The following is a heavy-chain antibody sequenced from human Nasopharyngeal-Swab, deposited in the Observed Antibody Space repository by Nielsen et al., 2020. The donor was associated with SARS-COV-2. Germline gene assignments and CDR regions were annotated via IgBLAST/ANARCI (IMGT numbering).Heavy chain of an antibody. V-gene: IGHV3-30*18. CDR3: AKANVLFWFGQFKNDGFVI. D-gene: IGHD3-10*01. Sequence: GESLKISCTASGFSFNNYGMHWVRQAPGKGMEWVAVISYEGSKKFYAESVEGRFTISRDYSKSTLYLQMDSLRTEDTAMYYCAKANVLFWFGQFKNDGFVIWGQGTKVAVSS. CDR2: ISYEGSKK. J-gene: IGHJ3*02. CDR1: GFSFNNYG.